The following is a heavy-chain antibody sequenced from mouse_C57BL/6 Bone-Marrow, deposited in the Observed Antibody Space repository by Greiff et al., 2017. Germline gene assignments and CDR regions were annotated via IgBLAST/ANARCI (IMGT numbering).Heavy chain of an antibody. CDR3: SRSGDYDGAWFAY. CDR1: GYTFTSYW. J-gene: IGHJ3*01. CDR2: INPSSGYT. D-gene: IGHD2-4*01. V-gene: IGHV1-7*01. Sequence: VQLQQSGAELAKPGASVKLSCKASGYTFTSYWMHWVKQRPGQGLEWIGYINPSSGYTKYNQKFKDKATLTVDKSSSPASMQLGSLTYAYSAVYYCSRSGDYDGAWFAYWGQGTLVTVSA.